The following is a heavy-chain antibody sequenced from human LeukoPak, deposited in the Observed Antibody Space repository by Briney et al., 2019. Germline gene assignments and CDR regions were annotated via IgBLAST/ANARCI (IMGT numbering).Heavy chain of an antibody. Sequence: SETLSLTCAVYGGSFSGYYWSWIRQPPGKGLEWVGEINHSGSTNYNPSLKSRVTIPVDTSKNQFSLKLSSVTAADTAVYYCARGRPNYYDSSGSGSAFDIWGQGTMVTVSS. CDR2: INHSGST. V-gene: IGHV4-34*01. D-gene: IGHD3-22*01. CDR1: GGSFSGYY. J-gene: IGHJ3*02. CDR3: ARGRPNYYDSSGSGSAFDI.